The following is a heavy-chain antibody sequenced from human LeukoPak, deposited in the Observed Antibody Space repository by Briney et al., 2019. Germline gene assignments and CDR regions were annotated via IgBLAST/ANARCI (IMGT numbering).Heavy chain of an antibody. V-gene: IGHV3-21*01. D-gene: IGHD3-9*01. Sequence: GGSLRLSCAASGFTFSSYSMNWVRQAPGKGLEWVSSISSSSSYLYYEDSVKGRFTSSRDNAKNSLYLQVNSLSAEDTAVYYCSRAEDVLRYFDWLSTLGDPYYMDVWGKGTTVTVSS. J-gene: IGHJ6*03. CDR3: SRAEDVLRYFDWLSTLGDPYYMDV. CDR1: GFTFSSYS. CDR2: ISSSSSYL.